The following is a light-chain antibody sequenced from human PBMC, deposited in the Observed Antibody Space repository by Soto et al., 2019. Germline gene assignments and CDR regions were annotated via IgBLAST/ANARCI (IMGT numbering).Light chain of an antibody. CDR2: VAS. CDR1: QSVSSSY. Sequence: ETALTQSPGTLPLSPGERATLFCRASQSVSSSYLAWYQQKPGQAPRLLIYVASSRATGIPNRFRGSGSGTDFTLTISRLEPEDFAVYYCQQHGSSPPSWTFGQGTKVEIK. CDR3: QQHGSSPPSWT. V-gene: IGKV3-20*01. J-gene: IGKJ1*01.